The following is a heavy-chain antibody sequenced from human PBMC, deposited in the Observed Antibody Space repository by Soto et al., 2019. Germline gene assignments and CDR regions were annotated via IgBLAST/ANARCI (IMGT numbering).Heavy chain of an antibody. CDR1: GGSISSGDYY. V-gene: IGHV4-30-4*01. CDR2: IYYSGST. D-gene: IGHD3-10*01. J-gene: IGHJ5*02. Sequence: QVQLQESGPGLVKPSQTLSLTCTVSGGSISSGDYYWSWIRQPPGKGLEWIGYIYYSGSTYYNPSLKSRVTISVDTSKNQFSLKLSSVTAADTAVYYCARAGITMVRGVISWFDPWGQGTLVTVSS. CDR3: ARAGITMVRGVISWFDP.